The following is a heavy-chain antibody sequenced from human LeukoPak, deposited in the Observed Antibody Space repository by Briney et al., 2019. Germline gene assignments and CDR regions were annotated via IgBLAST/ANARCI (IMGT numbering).Heavy chain of an antibody. Sequence: SETLSLTCIVSGGSINNYYWTWIRQPPGKGLEWIGYIYYSGTTYYNPSLKSRVTISVDTSKNQFSLKLSSVTAADTAVYYCARTRLLWFGELLSWGKGTTVTVSS. V-gene: IGHV4-30-4*08. D-gene: IGHD3-10*01. CDR1: GGSINNYY. J-gene: IGHJ6*04. CDR2: IYYSGTT. CDR3: ARTRLLWFGELLS.